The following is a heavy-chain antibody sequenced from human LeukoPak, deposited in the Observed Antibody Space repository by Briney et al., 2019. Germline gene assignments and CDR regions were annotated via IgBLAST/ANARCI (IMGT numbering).Heavy chain of an antibody. CDR1: GGTFSSYA. Sequence: SVKVSCKASGGTFSSYAISWVRQAPGQGLEWMGGIIPIFGTANYAQKFQGRVTITADESTSTAYMELSSLRSEDTAVYFCARETLRALFYFDYWGQGTLVTVS. CDR3: ARETLRALFYFDY. CDR2: IIPIFGTA. V-gene: IGHV1-69*13. J-gene: IGHJ4*02.